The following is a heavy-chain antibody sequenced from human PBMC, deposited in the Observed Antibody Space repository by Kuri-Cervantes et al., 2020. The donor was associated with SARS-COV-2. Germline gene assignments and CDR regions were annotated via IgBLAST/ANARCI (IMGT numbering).Heavy chain of an antibody. Sequence: SETLSLTCTVSGGSISSSSYYWGWIRQPPGKGLEWIGSIYYSGSTNYNPSLKSRVTMSVDTSKNQFSLKLSSVTAADTAVYYCARDWGSLLRYFDWSNWFDPWGQGTLVTVSS. CDR2: IYYSGST. CDR3: ARDWGSLLRYFDWSNWFDP. J-gene: IGHJ5*02. V-gene: IGHV4-39*07. D-gene: IGHD3-9*01. CDR1: GGSISSSSYY.